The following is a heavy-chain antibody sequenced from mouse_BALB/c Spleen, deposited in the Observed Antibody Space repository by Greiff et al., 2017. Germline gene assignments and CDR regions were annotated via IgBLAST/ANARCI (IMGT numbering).Heavy chain of an antibody. CDR2: IDPSDSET. Sequence: QVQLKESGPQLVRPGASVKISCKASGYSFTSYWMHWVKQRPGQGLEWIGMIDPSDSETRLNQKFKDKATLTVDKSSSTAYMQLSSPTSEDSAVYYCARSAYYGSSSFDYWGQGTTLTVSS. V-gene: IGHV1S126*01. J-gene: IGHJ2*01. CDR3: ARSAYYGSSSFDY. CDR1: GYSFTSYW. D-gene: IGHD1-1*01.